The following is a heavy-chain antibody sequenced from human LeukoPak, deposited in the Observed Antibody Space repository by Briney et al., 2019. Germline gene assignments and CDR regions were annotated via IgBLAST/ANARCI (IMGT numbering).Heavy chain of an antibody. CDR1: GYTFTSYG. V-gene: IGHV1-18*01. CDR2: ISAYNGNT. Sequence: ASVKVSCKASGYTFTSYGISWVRQAPGQGLEWMGWISAYNGNTNYAQKLQGRVTMTTDTSTSTAYMELRSLRSDDTAVYYCARVGYCSSTNCPDDAFDIWGQGTMVTVSS. J-gene: IGHJ3*02. D-gene: IGHD2-2*01. CDR3: ARVGYCSSTNCPDDAFDI.